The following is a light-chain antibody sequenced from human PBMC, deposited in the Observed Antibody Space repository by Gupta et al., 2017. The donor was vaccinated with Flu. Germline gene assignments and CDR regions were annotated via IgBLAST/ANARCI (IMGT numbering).Light chain of an antibody. CDR3: ATWDEGLNGWV. J-gene: IGLJ3*02. Sequence: SSNIGSNSVNWYQQRPGTAPKVVIYRDDQRPSGVPDRFSGAKSGTSASLAISGLLSEDEADYYCATWDEGLNGWVFGGGTQLTVL. V-gene: IGLV1-44*01. CDR1: SSNIGSNS. CDR2: RDD.